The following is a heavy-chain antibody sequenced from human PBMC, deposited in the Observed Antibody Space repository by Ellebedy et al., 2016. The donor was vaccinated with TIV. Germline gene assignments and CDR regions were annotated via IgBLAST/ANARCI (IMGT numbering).Heavy chain of an antibody. J-gene: IGHJ3*01. CDR2: IKYDEIEK. CDR3: VRDTVAVPDGNTFDF. V-gene: IGHV3-7*04. CDR1: GFTFSRFW. Sequence: GESLKISCAASGFTFSRFWMGWIRQAPGKGLEWVAHIKYDEIEKYYANSVKGRFTISRDNARNSLYLQMRSLRVDDTAMYYCVRDTVAVPDGNTFDFWGQGTMVSVS. D-gene: IGHD5-24*01.